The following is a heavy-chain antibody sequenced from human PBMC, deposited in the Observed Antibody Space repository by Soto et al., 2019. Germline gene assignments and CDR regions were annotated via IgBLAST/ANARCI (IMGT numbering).Heavy chain of an antibody. D-gene: IGHD3-3*01. Sequence: SETLSLTCNVSGGSIDSSDFYWVWVRQAPGEGLEWIVSSYYRRNTYYNPFLRSRVSISVDTSKNQFSLKLSSVTAADTAVYYCARGTQYYDFWSGSKGNWFDPWGQGTLVTVSS. CDR2: SYYRRNT. J-gene: IGHJ5*02. CDR3: ARGTQYYDFWSGSKGNWFDP. V-gene: IGHV4-39*01. CDR1: GGSIDSSDFY.